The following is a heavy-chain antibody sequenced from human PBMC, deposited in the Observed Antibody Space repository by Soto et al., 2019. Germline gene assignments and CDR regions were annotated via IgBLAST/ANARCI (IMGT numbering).Heavy chain of an antibody. CDR2: IRAYNGNT. J-gene: IGHJ4*02. V-gene: IGHV1-18*01. CDR3: ARDAPPAEY. CDR1: GYTFTSYG. Sequence: QVQLVQSGAEVKKPGASVKDSCKASGYTFTSYGISWVRQAPGQGREWMGGIRAYNGNTNYAQKLQGRVTMTTDTSTSTANMELRSLRSDDTAVYYCARDAPPAEYWGQGTLVTVSS.